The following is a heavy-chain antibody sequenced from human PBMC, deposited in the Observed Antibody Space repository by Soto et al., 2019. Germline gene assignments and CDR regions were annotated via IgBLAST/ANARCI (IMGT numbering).Heavy chain of an antibody. CDR2: IWYDGSNK. CDR3: ARGNFDRNAFDI. D-gene: IGHD1-7*01. V-gene: IGHV3-33*01. J-gene: IGHJ3*02. CDR1: GLTFVGFG. Sequence: GGPLGVPCAAVGLTFVGFGVRWVRKAPGKGLEWVAVIWYDGSNKYYADSVKGRFTISRDNSKNTLYLQMNSLRAEDTAVYYCARGNFDRNAFDIWGQGTMVTVSS.